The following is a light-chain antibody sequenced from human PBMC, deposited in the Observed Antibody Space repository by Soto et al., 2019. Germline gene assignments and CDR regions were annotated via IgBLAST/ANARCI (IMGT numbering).Light chain of an antibody. CDR3: QSYDTSLSRSV. J-gene: IGLJ2*01. CDR1: RSNIGARYD. Sequence: QSVLTQPPSVSGAPGQRVTISCTGSRSNIGARYDVHWYQQLPGAAPKLLIYSNNNRPSGVPDRFSGSKSGTSASLAITGLQAEDEADYYCQSYDTSLSRSVFGGGTKVTVL. CDR2: SNN. V-gene: IGLV1-40*01.